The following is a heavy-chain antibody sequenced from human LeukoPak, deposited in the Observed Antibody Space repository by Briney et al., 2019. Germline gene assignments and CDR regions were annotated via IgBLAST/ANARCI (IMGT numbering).Heavy chain of an antibody. CDR3: ARDPDYDFWSGYYRGYYYYGMDV. D-gene: IGHD3-3*01. CDR2: ISSSSSYI. J-gene: IGHJ6*02. CDR1: GFTFSSYS. Sequence: GGSLRLSCAASGFTFSSYSMNWVRQAPGKGLEWVSSISSSSSYIYYVDSVKGRFTISRDNAKNSLYLQMNSLRAEDTAVYYCARDPDYDFWSGYYRGYYYYGMDVWGQGTTVTVSS. V-gene: IGHV3-21*01.